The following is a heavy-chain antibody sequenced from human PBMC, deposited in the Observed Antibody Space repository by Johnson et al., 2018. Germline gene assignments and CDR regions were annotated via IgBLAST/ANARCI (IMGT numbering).Heavy chain of an antibody. J-gene: IGHJ4*02. Sequence: QVQLVQSGGGVVQPGTSLRLSCTTSGFTLSSHGMQWVRQAPGKGLDWVALMSFDGSNTYYADSVKGRFTISKDDSKNTLYLQMNGLGDEDTAVYYCSKSLCSNWGTPIEYCGQGTLVTVSS. CDR3: SKSLCSNWGTPIEY. V-gene: IGHV3-30*18. D-gene: IGHD7-27*01. CDR1: GFTLSSHG. CDR2: MSFDGSNT.